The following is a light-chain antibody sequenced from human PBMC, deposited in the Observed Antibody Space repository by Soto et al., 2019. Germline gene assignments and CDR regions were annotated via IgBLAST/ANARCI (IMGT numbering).Light chain of an antibody. CDR3: SSYAGSHTVI. V-gene: IGLV2-8*01. CDR2: EVR. Sequence: QSVLTKPPSASGSLGQSVTISCTGTRSDIGGYNFVSCYRQSPGKAPKVVIDEVRKRPSGVPDRFSGSKSGNTAALTVSGLQADDEADYDSSSYAGSHTVIFGGVTKLTVL. J-gene: IGLJ2*01. CDR1: RSDIGGYNF.